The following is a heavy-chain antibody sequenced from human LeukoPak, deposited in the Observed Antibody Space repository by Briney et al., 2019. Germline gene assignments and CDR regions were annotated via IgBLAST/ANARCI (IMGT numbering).Heavy chain of an antibody. CDR2: INPNGGGT. D-gene: IGHD3-10*01. Sequence: ASVKVSRKASAYTFDDYAVSCVRQAPGQGLEWMGWINPNGGGTNYAQKFQGRVTMTRDTSISTAYMELSRLRSDDTAVYYCARAYGSGSYLESPDYWGQGTLVTASS. CDR1: AYTFDDYA. J-gene: IGHJ4*02. CDR3: ARAYGSGSYLESPDY. V-gene: IGHV1-2*02.